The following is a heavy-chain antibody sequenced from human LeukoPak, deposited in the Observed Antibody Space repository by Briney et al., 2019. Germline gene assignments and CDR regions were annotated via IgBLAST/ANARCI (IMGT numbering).Heavy chain of an antibody. D-gene: IGHD3-3*01. CDR1: GYTFTSCG. CDR2: IIPMFGTA. J-gene: IGHJ4*02. Sequence: SVKVSCKASGYTFTSCGISWVRQAPGQGLEWMGVIIPMFGTANYAQKFQGRVTITADKSTTTAYMELSSLRSVDTAMYYCARDRYYDFWSGSHYFDYWGQGTLVTVSS. CDR3: ARDRYYDFWSGSHYFDY. V-gene: IGHV1-69*06.